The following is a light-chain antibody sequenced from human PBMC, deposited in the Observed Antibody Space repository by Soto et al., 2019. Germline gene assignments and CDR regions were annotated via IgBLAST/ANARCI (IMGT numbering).Light chain of an antibody. J-gene: IGKJ5*01. CDR1: QDITNY. CDR2: DAS. V-gene: IGKV1-33*01. Sequence: DIQMTQSPSTLSGSVGDRFTITCQASQDITNYLNWYQQKPGKAPRLLLYDASSLETGVPSRFSGSGSGTDFTFTISSLQPEDIATYYCQHYDHLPITFGQGTRLEI. CDR3: QHYDHLPIT.